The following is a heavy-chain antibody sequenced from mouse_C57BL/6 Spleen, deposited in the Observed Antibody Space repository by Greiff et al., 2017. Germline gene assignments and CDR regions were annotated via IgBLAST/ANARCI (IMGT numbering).Heavy chain of an antibody. CDR3: ARRDSSGTFYAMDY. V-gene: IGHV1-55*01. CDR1: GYTFTSYW. CDR2: IYPGSGST. Sequence: VQLQQSGAELVKPGASVKMSCKASGYTFTSYWITWVKQRPGQGLEWIGDIYPGSGSTNYNEKFKSKATLTVDTASSTAYMRLSSLTAEDDAVYCYARRDSSGTFYAMDYWGQGTSVTVSS. D-gene: IGHD3-2*02. J-gene: IGHJ4*01.